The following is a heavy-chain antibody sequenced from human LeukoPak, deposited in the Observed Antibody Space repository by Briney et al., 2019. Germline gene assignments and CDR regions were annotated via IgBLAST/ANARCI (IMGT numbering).Heavy chain of an antibody. CDR3: ARDAYSSSVYYYYYYMDV. V-gene: IGHV3-11*01. CDR1: GCTFSDYY. J-gene: IGHJ6*03. D-gene: IGHD6-6*01. CDR2: ISSSGSTI. Sequence: GGSLRLSCAASGCTFSDYYMSWIRQAPGKGLEWVSYISSSGSTIYYADSVKGRFTISRDNAKNSLYLQMNSLRAEDTAVYYCARDAYSSSVYYYYYYMDVWGKGTTVTVSS.